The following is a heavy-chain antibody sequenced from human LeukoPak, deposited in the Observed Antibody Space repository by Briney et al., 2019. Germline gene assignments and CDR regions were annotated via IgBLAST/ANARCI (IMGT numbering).Heavy chain of an antibody. V-gene: IGHV3-23*01. CDR3: AKGRRVVPAAKDAFDI. CDR1: GFTFSSYA. Sequence: PGGSLRLSCAASGFTFSSYAMSWVRQAPGKGLEWVSAISGSGGSTYYADSVKGRFTISRDNSKNTLYLQMNSLRAEDTAIYYCAKGRRVVPAAKDAFDIWGQGTMVTVSS. D-gene: IGHD2-2*01. CDR2: ISGSGGST. J-gene: IGHJ3*02.